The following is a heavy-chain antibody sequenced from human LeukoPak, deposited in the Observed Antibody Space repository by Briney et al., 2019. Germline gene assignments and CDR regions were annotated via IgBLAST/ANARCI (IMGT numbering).Heavy chain of an antibody. CDR1: GGSISSYY. CDR3: ATLWFGELSYWYFDL. J-gene: IGHJ2*01. D-gene: IGHD3-10*01. V-gene: IGHV4-59*12. Sequence: SETLSLTCTVSGGSISSYYWSWIRQPPGKGLEWIGYIYYSGSTNYNPSLKSRVTISVDTSKNQFSLKLSSVTAADTAVYYCATLWFGELSYWYFDLWGRGTLVTVSS. CDR2: IYYSGST.